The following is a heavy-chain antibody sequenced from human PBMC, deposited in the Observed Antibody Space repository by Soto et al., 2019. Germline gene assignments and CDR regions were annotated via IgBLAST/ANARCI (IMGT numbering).Heavy chain of an antibody. CDR3: ARGGSWYET. CDR1: GGRFTAHF. Sequence: QVQLVQSGAEVKRSGASVKVSCKASGGRFTAHFMHWVRQAPGQGLEWMGWINPNSGDTNYSPKFQGRVTMTRDTSTVTVYMELRSLTSHDTAVYYCARGGSWYETWGQGTRVAVSS. CDR2: INPNSGDT. J-gene: IGHJ5*02. D-gene: IGHD6-13*01. V-gene: IGHV1-2*02.